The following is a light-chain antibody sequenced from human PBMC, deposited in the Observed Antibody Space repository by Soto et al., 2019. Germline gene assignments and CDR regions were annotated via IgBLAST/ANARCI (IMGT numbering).Light chain of an antibody. Sequence: DIQLTQSPSFLSASVGDRVTITCRASQGISSYLAWYQVKPGKAPKPLIYAASTLHSGVPSRFSGSGSGTEFALAISSLQPEDCETYYCQQRKSYPITFGGGNKVEIK. CDR2: AAS. CDR3: QQRKSYPIT. V-gene: IGKV1-9*01. CDR1: QGISSY. J-gene: IGKJ4*01.